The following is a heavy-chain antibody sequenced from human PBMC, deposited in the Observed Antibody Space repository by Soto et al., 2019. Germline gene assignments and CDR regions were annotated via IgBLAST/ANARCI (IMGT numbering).Heavy chain of an antibody. D-gene: IGHD5-18*01. J-gene: IGHJ6*02. CDR3: ARPKQLWDYYGMDV. CDR1: GGSISSYY. V-gene: IGHV4-59*01. Sequence: PSETLSLTCTVSGGSISSYYWSWIRQPPGKGLEWIGYIYYSGSTNYNPSIKSRVTISVDTSKNQFSLKLSSVTAADTAVYYCARPKQLWDYYGMDVWGQGTTVT. CDR2: IYYSGST.